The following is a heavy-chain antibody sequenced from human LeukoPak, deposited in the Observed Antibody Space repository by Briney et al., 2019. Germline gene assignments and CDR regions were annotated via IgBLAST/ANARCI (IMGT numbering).Heavy chain of an antibody. Sequence: GASLKISCKGSGYSFTSYWIGWVRQMPGKGLGWMGIISPGDSDTRYSPAFQGQVTISADKSISTADLQWSSLKASDTAIYYCARLASGGHFIDYWGQGTLVTVSS. CDR2: ISPGDSDT. J-gene: IGHJ4*02. CDR3: ARLASGGHFIDY. CDR1: GYSFTSYW. V-gene: IGHV5-51*01. D-gene: IGHD2-15*01.